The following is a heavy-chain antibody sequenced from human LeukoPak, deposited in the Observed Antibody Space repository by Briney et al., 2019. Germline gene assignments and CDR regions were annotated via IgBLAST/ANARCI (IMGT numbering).Heavy chain of an antibody. CDR3: AKDGSYDSSGYYYSVSYYYYYGMDV. V-gene: IGHV3-23*01. J-gene: IGHJ6*02. Sequence: GGSLRLSWAASGFTFSSYAMSWVRQAPGKGLEWVSAISGSGGSTYYADSVKGRFTISRDNSKNTLYLQMNSLRAEDTAVYYCAKDGSYDSSGYYYSVSYYYYYGMDVWGQGTTVTVSS. CDR2: ISGSGGST. D-gene: IGHD3-22*01. CDR1: GFTFSSYA.